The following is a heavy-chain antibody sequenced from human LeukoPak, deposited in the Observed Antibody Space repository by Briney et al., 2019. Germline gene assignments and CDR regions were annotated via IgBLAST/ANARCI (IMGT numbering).Heavy chain of an antibody. CDR3: ARGRGYDYDSSGYYLGD. V-gene: IGHV3-53*01. CDR1: GFTVSSNY. Sequence: GGSLRLSCAASGFTVSSNYMSWVRQGPGKGLEWVSVIYSGGSTYYADSVKGRFTISRDNSKNTLYLQMNSLRAEDTAVYYCARGRGYDYDSSGYYLGDWGQGTLVTVSS. D-gene: IGHD3-22*01. CDR2: IYSGGST. J-gene: IGHJ4*02.